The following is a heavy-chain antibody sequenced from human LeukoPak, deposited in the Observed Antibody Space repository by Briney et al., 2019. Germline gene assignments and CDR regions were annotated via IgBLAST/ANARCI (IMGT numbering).Heavy chain of an antibody. CDR3: STGSGHAFDI. CDR1: GFTFSSFW. Sequence: GVSLRLSCAASGFTFSSFWMHWVRQVPGKGLVWVSRINSDGSSTSYADSVKGRFTISRDNAKNTLYVQMNSLRAEDTAVYYCSTGSGHAFDIWGRGTMVTVSS. D-gene: IGHD3-10*01. J-gene: IGHJ3*02. V-gene: IGHV3-74*01. CDR2: INSDGSST.